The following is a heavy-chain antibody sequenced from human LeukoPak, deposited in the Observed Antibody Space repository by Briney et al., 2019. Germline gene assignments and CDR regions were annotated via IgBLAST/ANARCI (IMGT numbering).Heavy chain of an antibody. CDR3: VTVGMTSIWSYLRFDP. Sequence: GGSLRLSCSASGFTFSTNSMHWVRQAPGKGLEFVSAITSNGGSTYYADSVKGRFTISRDNSKNTLYLQMSSLRAEDTAVYYCVTVGMTSIWSYLRFDPRGQGTLVSVSA. V-gene: IGHV3-64D*08. D-gene: IGHD1-26*01. CDR2: ITSNGGST. CDR1: GFTFSTNS. J-gene: IGHJ5*02.